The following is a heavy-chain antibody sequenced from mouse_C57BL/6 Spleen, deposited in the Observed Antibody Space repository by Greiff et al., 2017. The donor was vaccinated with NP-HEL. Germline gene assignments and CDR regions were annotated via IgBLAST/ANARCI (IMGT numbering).Heavy chain of an antibody. Sequence: EVKLVESEGGLVQPGSSMKLSCTASGFTFSDYYMAWVRQVPEKGLEWVANINYDGSSTYYLDSLKSRFIISRDNAKNILYLQMSSLKSEDTATYYCARDGITTVVASYWYFDVWGTGTTVTVSS. CDR1: GFTFSDYY. D-gene: IGHD1-1*01. CDR2: INYDGSST. CDR3: ARDGITTVVASYWYFDV. J-gene: IGHJ1*03. V-gene: IGHV5-16*01.